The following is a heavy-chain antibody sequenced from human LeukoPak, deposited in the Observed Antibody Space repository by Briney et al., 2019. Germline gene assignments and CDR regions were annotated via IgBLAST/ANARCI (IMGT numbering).Heavy chain of an antibody. CDR2: ISYDGSNK. CDR3: AKDVITMVRGVINLTYYYYGMDV. CDR1: GFTFSSYG. D-gene: IGHD3-10*01. Sequence: GRSLRLSCAASGFTFSSYGMHWVRQAPGKGLEWVAVISYDGSNKYYADSVKGRFTISRDNSKNTLYLQMNSLRAEDTAVYYCAKDVITMVRGVINLTYYYYGMDVWGQGTTVTVSS. J-gene: IGHJ6*02. V-gene: IGHV3-30*18.